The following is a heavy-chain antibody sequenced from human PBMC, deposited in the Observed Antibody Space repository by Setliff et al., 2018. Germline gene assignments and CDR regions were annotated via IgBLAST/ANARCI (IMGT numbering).Heavy chain of an antibody. CDR3: ARGGYYYDSSGRNIDAFDI. D-gene: IGHD3-22*01. CDR2: INHSGST. Sequence: SETLSLTCTVSGGSISSSSYYWGWIRQPPGKGLEWIGEINHSGSTNYNPSLKSRVTISVDTSKNQFSLKLSSVTAADTAVYYCARGGYYYDSSGRNIDAFDIWGQGTMVTVSS. CDR1: GGSISSSSYY. J-gene: IGHJ3*02. V-gene: IGHV4-39*07.